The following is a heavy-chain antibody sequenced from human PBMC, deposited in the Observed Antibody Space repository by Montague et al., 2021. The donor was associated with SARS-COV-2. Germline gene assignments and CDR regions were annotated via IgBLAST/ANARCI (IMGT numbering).Heavy chain of an antibody. J-gene: IGHJ4*02. CDR2: INHSGST. V-gene: IGHV4-34*01. CDR1: GGSFSGYY. D-gene: IGHD3-9*01. CDR3: ARGHYDILTGYDEYYFDY. Sequence: SETPSLTCAIYGGSFSGYYWSWIRQPPGKGLEWIGEINHSGSTNYNPSLKSRVTISVDTSKNQFSLKLSSVTAADTAVYYCARGHYDILTGYDEYYFDYWGQGTLVTVSS.